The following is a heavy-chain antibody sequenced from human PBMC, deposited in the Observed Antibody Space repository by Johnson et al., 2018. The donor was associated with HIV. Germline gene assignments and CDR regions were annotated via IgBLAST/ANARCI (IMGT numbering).Heavy chain of an antibody. V-gene: IGHV3-30*02. J-gene: IGHJ3*02. D-gene: IGHD6-13*01. CDR2: IRYDGSNK. Sequence: QVQLVESGGGVVQPGGSLRLSCAASGFTFSSFGMHWVRQAPGKGLEWVAFIRYDGSNKYYADSVKGRFTISRDNAKNSLYLQMNSLRAEDTAVYYCATLSSSWYAFDIWGQGTMVTVSS. CDR1: GFTFSSFG. CDR3: ATLSSSWYAFDI.